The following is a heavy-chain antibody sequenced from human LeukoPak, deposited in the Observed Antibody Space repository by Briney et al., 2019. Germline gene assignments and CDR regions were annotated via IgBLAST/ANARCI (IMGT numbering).Heavy chain of an antibody. CDR1: GFTFSSYW. Sequence: GGSLRLSCAASGFTFSSYWMSWVRQAPGKGLEWVANIKQDGSEKSYVDSVKGRFTISRDNAKNSLCLQMNSLRAEDTAVYYCARDVAELGYCSGGSCYSVADAFDIWGQGTMVTVSS. CDR2: IKQDGSEK. J-gene: IGHJ3*02. CDR3: ARDVAELGYCSGGSCYSVADAFDI. D-gene: IGHD2-15*01. V-gene: IGHV3-7*01.